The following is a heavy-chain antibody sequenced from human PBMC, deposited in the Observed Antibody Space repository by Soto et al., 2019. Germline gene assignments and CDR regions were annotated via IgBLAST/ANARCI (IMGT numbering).Heavy chain of an antibody. D-gene: IGHD4-17*01. CDR2: ISGSGGST. CDR3: HEDYGGNPGSRQVFDY. Sequence: EVQLLESGGGLVQPGGSLRLSCAASGFTFSSYAMSWVRQAPGKGLEWVSAISGSGGSTYYADSVKGRFTISRDNSKHTAYLQMNSMRAEDTAVYYCHEDYGGNPGSRQVFDYWGQGTLVTVSS. CDR1: GFTFSSYA. J-gene: IGHJ4*02. V-gene: IGHV3-23*01.